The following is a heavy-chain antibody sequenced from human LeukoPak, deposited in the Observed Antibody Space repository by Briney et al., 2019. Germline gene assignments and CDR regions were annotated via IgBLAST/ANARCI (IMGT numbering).Heavy chain of an antibody. CDR1: GFIFKQYV. D-gene: IGHD3-3*01. Sequence: GGSLRLSCAASGFIFKQYVMSWVRQAPGKGREWFSPISDSGATTYYADSVRGRFTISSDDSKNMLYLQMSSLRAEDTAVYYCARSLLRFGPPPRPLDYWGQGTLVTVSS. CDR2: ISDSGATT. J-gene: IGHJ4*02. CDR3: ARSLLRFGPPPRPLDY. V-gene: IGHV3-23*01.